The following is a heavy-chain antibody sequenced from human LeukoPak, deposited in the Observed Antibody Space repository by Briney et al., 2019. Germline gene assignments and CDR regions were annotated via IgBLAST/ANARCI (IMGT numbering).Heavy chain of an antibody. CDR3: ARWCKRFVGATEKLFDY. Sequence: KPGGSLRLSCAASGFTFSSYSMNWVRQAPGKGLEWVSSISSSSSYIYYADSVKGRFTISRDNAKNSLYLQMNSLRAEDTAVYYCARWCKRFVGATEKLFDYWGQGTLVTVSS. CDR2: ISSSSSYI. CDR1: GFTFSSYS. J-gene: IGHJ4*02. D-gene: IGHD1-26*01. V-gene: IGHV3-21*01.